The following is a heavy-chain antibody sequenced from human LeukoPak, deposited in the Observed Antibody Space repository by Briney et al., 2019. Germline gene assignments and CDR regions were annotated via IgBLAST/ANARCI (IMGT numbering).Heavy chain of an antibody. CDR1: GFTFSNSW. D-gene: IGHD4-4*01. V-gene: IGHV3-74*01. Sequence: PGGSLRLSCAASGFTFSNSWMPWVRHAPGKGLVWVARINSDGSSATYVDSVEGRLTISRDNSKNTLYLQMNSLRAEDTAVYYCARDGGYSNYANSMDVWGQGTTVTVSS. J-gene: IGHJ6*02. CDR2: INSDGSSA. CDR3: ARDGGYSNYANSMDV.